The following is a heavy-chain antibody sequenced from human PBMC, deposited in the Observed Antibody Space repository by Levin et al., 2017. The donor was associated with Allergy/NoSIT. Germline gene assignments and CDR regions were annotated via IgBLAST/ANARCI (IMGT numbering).Heavy chain of an antibody. CDR1: GGSISSGGYY. J-gene: IGHJ5*02. V-gene: IGHV4-31*03. Sequence: SETLSLTCTVSGGSISSGGYYWSWIRQHPGKGLEWIGYIYYSGSTYYNPSLKSRVTISVDTSKNQFSLKLSSVTAADTAVYYCARVHSSSWYRMALTWFDPWGQGTLVTVSS. CDR3: ARVHSSSWYRMALTWFDP. D-gene: IGHD6-13*01. CDR2: IYYSGST.